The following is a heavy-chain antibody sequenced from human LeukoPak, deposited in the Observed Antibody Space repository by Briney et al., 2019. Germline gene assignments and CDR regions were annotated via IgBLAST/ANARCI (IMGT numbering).Heavy chain of an antibody. CDR1: GYSFTSYW. V-gene: IGHV5-51*01. CDR2: IYPGDSDT. J-gene: IGHJ3*02. Sequence: GESLKISCKGSGYSFTSYWIGWVRQMPGKGLEWMGIIYPGDSDTRYSPSFQGQVTISADKSISTAYLQWSSLKASDTAMYYCARLGRYFDWLFGGYLPHDAFDIWGQGTMVTVSS. CDR3: ARLGRYFDWLFGGYLPHDAFDI. D-gene: IGHD3-9*01.